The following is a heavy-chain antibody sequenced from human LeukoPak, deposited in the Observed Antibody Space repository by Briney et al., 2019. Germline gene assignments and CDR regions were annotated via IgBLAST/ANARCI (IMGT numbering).Heavy chain of an antibody. V-gene: IGHV3-49*04. CDR1: GFTVSSNY. D-gene: IGHD2-15*01. CDR2: IRSKAYGETT. J-gene: IGHJ4*02. CDR3: TRRYCSGASCYSGGDY. Sequence: GGSLRLSCAASGFTVSSNYMSWVRQAPGKGLEWVGFIRSKAYGETTEYAASVKGRFTISRDDSKSIAYLQMNSLKTEDTAVYYCTRRYCSGASCYSGGDYWGQGTLVTVSS.